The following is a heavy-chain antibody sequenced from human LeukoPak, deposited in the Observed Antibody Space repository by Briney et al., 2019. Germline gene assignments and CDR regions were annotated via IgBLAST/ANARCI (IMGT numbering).Heavy chain of an antibody. CDR3: AGSNTWPFDY. Sequence: SETLSLTCTVSGGSISSYYWSWIRQPAGKGLEWIGRIYTSGSTNYNPSLKSRVTMSVDTSKKQFSLKLSSVTAADTAVYYFAGSNTWPFDYWGQGTLVTVSS. CDR1: GGSISSYY. V-gene: IGHV4-4*07. J-gene: IGHJ4*02. D-gene: IGHD6-13*01. CDR2: IYTSGST.